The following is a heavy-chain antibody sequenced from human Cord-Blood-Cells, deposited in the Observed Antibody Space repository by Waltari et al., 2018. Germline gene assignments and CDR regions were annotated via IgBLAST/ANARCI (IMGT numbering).Heavy chain of an antibody. CDR1: GGSISSSSYY. CDR3: ARSDYYGSGSYYPFDY. V-gene: IGHV4-39*07. Sequence: QLQLQESGPGLVKPSETLSLTCTVSGGSISSSSYYWGWIRQPPGKGLEWIGSIYYSGSTYNNPSLKSRVTISVDTSKNQFSLKLSSVTAADTAVYYCARSDYYGSGSYYPFDYWGQGTLVTVSS. CDR2: IYYSGST. J-gene: IGHJ4*02. D-gene: IGHD3-10*01.